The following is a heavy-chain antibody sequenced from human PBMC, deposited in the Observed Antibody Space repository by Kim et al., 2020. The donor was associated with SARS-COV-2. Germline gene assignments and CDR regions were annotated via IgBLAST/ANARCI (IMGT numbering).Heavy chain of an antibody. CDR2: ISGSGGST. CDR3: AKSTTPTYGSGSYYDYYYYGMDV. CDR1: GFTFSSYA. J-gene: IGHJ6*02. Sequence: GGSLRLSCAASGFTFSSYAMSWVRQAPGKGLEWVSAISGSGGSTYYADSVKGRFTISRDNSKNTLYLQMNSLRAEDTAVYYCAKSTTPTYGSGSYYDYYYYGMDVWGQGTTVTVSS. V-gene: IGHV3-23*01. D-gene: IGHD3-10*01.